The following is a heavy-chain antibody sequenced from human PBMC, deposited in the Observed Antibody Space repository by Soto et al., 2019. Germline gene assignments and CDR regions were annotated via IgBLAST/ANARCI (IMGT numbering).Heavy chain of an antibody. CDR1: GDSMTKYY. Sequence: SETLSLTCTVSGDSMTKYYWSWIRQTAGKGLEWIGRVYMSGSTNYNPSLKSRVTMSIDTSNNHFSLDLKSVTAADTAVYYSARTVGAAYYFDVWGQGALVTVSS. J-gene: IGHJ4*02. CDR3: ARTVGAAYYFDV. V-gene: IGHV4-4*07. CDR2: VYMSGST. D-gene: IGHD1-26*01.